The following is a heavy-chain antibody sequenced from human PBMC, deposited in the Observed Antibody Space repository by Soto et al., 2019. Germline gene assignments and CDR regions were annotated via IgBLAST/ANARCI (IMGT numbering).Heavy chain of an antibody. D-gene: IGHD1-1*01. V-gene: IGHV3-30*14. CDR3: AKHMERGARESQNAIDV. J-gene: IGHJ6*02. CDR2: IAYDGRNQ. Sequence: QVQLVESGGGVVQPGRSLRLSCAASGFTFSNYAMHWVRQAPGKGLEWVAVIAYDGRNQYYTDSVEGRFTIIRDNSKNPLYLQMNSLKPDQTADYYCAKHMERGARESQNAIDVWGHGTTVNISS. CDR1: GFTFSNYA.